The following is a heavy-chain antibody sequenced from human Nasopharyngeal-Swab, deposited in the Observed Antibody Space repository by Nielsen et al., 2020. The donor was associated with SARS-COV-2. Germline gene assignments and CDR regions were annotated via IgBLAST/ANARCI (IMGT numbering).Heavy chain of an antibody. Sequence: GESLKISCAASGFTFSSYAMHWVRRAPGKGLEWVAVISYDGSNKYYADSVKGRFTISRDNSKNTLYLQMNSLRAEDTAVYYCARDPDVDIVATDAFDIWGQGTMVTVSS. CDR1: GFTFSSYA. J-gene: IGHJ3*02. CDR3: ARDPDVDIVATDAFDI. CDR2: ISYDGSNK. D-gene: IGHD5-12*01. V-gene: IGHV3-30-3*01.